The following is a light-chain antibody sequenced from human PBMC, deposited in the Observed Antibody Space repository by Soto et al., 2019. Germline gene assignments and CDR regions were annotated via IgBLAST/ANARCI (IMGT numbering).Light chain of an antibody. CDR1: QSVSNNY. V-gene: IGKV3-20*01. CDR2: GAS. J-gene: IGKJ1*01. Sequence: EIVLTQSPGTLSLSPGERATLSCRASQSVSNNYLAWYQQKPGQAPRLLIYGASSRATGIPDRFTGSGSGTDFTLTISRLEPEDFAVFYCQQYGSSPTWTCGQGTKVEI. CDR3: QQYGSSPTWT.